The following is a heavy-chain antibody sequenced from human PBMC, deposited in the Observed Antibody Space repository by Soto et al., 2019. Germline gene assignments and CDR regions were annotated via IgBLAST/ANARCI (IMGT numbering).Heavy chain of an antibody. CDR2: INTVXSTT. CDR1: CFSYRAYT. V-gene: IGHV3-48*02. Sequence: PGGSIRLCRAASCFSYRAYTSNRVRQSPGKGVEWISYINTVXSTTYYADCVKGRFTVYSDNAENSLSLQMKSLRDEDTAVYYCARVEYYYDSSGYYHEFFQHWGPRTQVTVTS. D-gene: IGHD3-22*01. CDR3: ARVEYYYDSSGYYHEFFQH. J-gene: IGHJ1*01.